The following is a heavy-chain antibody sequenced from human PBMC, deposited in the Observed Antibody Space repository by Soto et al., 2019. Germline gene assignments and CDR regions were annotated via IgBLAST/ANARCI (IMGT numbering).Heavy chain of an antibody. CDR1: GYTFTSYA. CDR3: ARNYYYGSGSYYRDDAFDI. Sequence: ASVKVSCKASGYTFTSYAMHWVRQAPGQRLEWMGWINAGNGNTKYSQKFQGRVTITRDTSASTAYMELSSLRSEDTAVYYCARNYYYGSGSYYRDDAFDIWGQGTMVTVSS. CDR2: INAGNGNT. J-gene: IGHJ3*02. V-gene: IGHV1-3*01. D-gene: IGHD3-10*01.